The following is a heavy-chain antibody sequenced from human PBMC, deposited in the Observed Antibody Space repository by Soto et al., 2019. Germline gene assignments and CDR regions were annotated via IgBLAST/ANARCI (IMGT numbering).Heavy chain of an antibody. Sequence: QVQLVESGGRVVQPGRSLRLSCAASGFTFRTFAMHWVRQAPGKVLEWVAVISNDGSIKYFLDSVKGRFTISRDNSNNTPSLQMDSLRAEDTAVYYCARDKKPFNWSPSILKSYYYVMDVWGQGTTVTVSS. J-gene: IGHJ6*02. CDR2: ISNDGSIK. CDR1: GFTFRTFA. D-gene: IGHD1-1*01. V-gene: IGHV3-30-3*01. CDR3: ARDKKPFNWSPSILKSYYYVMDV.